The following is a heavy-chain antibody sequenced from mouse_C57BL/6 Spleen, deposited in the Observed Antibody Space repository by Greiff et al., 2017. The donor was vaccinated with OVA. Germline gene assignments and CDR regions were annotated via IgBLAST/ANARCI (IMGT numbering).Heavy chain of an antibody. D-gene: IGHD2-4*01. Sequence: EVKLMESGPGLVKPSQSLSLTCSVTGYSITSGYYWNWIRQFPGNKLEWMGYISYDGSNNYNPSLKNRISITRDTSKNQFFLKLNSVTTEDTATYYCARFYDYDEAWFAYWGQGTLVTVSA. CDR2: ISYDGSN. V-gene: IGHV3-6*01. CDR3: ARFYDYDEAWFAY. CDR1: GYSITSGYY. J-gene: IGHJ3*01.